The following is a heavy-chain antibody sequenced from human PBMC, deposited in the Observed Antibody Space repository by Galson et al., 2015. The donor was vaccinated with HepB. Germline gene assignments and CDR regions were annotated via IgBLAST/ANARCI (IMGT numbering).Heavy chain of an antibody. Sequence: CAISGDSVSSNSAAWNWIRQSPSRGLEWLGRTYYRSKWYNDYAVSVKSRITINPDTSKNQFSQKLSSVTAADTAVYYCARALAGYCSSTSCRWAFDIWGQGTMVTVSS. CDR3: ARALAGYCSSTSCRWAFDI. D-gene: IGHD2-2*01. J-gene: IGHJ3*02. V-gene: IGHV6-1*01. CDR1: GDSVSSNSAA. CDR2: TYYRSKWYN.